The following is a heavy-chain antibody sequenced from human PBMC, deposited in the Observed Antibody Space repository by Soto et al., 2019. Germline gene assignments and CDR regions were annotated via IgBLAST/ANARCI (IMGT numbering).Heavy chain of an antibody. CDR2: IYSGGVT. V-gene: IGHV3-53*01. CDR3: ARDPSTTGYYGLDV. CDR1: GFTVKNYQ. J-gene: IGHJ6*02. Sequence: GGSLRLSCAASGFTVKNYQMNWVRQAPGKGLEWVSVIYSGGVTYYPDSVKGRFTTIRDTSKNTVYLQTNSLRADDTAMYYCARDPSTTGYYGLDVWGQGTTVTVSS.